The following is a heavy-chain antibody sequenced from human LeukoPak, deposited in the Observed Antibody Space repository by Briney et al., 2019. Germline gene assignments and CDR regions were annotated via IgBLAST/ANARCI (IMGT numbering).Heavy chain of an antibody. D-gene: IGHD2-8*02. Sequence: SETLSLTCTVSGGSISSSSYYWGWIRQPPGKGLEWIGSIYYSGSTYYNPSLKSRVTISVDTSKNQFSLKLSSVTAADTAVYYCARGAGGSYGMDVWGQGTTVTVSS. CDR3: ARGAGGSYGMDV. J-gene: IGHJ6*02. CDR1: GGSISSSSYY. V-gene: IGHV4-39*07. CDR2: IYYSGST.